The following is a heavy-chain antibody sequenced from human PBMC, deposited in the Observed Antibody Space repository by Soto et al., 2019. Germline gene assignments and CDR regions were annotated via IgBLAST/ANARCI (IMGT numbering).Heavy chain of an antibody. Sequence: QLLESGGGLVQPGGSLRLSCATSGFTFSSYAMSWVRQAPGKGLEWVSAISGSGGTTYYADSVKGPFTISRDNSKNTLHLQMNSLRAEDTAVYYCAKSLWFGELLGNDYWGQGTLVTVSS. D-gene: IGHD3-10*01. V-gene: IGHV3-23*01. J-gene: IGHJ4*02. CDR1: GFTFSSYA. CDR3: AKSLWFGELLGNDY. CDR2: ISGSGGTT.